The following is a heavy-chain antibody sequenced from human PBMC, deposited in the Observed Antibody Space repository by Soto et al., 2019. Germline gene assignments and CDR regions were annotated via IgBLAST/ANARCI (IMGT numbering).Heavy chain of an antibody. CDR2: INHSGGT. CDR3: AREWLVTPMLDP. CDR1: GGSFSGYY. V-gene: IGHV4-34*01. J-gene: IGHJ5*02. D-gene: IGHD6-19*01. Sequence: PSETLSLTCAVYGGSFSGYYWSWIRQPPGKGLEWIGEINHSGGTNYNPSLKSRVTISVDTSKNQFSLKLSFVTAADTAVYYCAREWLVTPMLDPWGQGTLVTVYS.